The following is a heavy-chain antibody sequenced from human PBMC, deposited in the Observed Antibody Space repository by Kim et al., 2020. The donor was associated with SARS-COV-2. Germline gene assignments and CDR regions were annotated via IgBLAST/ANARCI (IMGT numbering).Heavy chain of an antibody. D-gene: IGHD2-2*01. Sequence: GGPLRLSCAASGFTFSDYWMSWVRQAPGKGLEWVANIKEDGSVKYYVDSVKGRFTISRDNAKNSLYLQMSSLRAEDTAVYYCARHVVGQRAVDYWGQGT. V-gene: IGHV3-7*01. J-gene: IGHJ4*02. CDR3: ARHVVGQRAVDY. CDR2: IKEDGSVK. CDR1: GFTFSDYW.